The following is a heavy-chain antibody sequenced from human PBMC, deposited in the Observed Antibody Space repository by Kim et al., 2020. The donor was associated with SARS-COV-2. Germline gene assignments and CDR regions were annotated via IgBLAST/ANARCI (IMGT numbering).Heavy chain of an antibody. D-gene: IGHD3-3*01. CDR2: VYNNRST. Sequence: SETLSLTCAVFGGSIRSYYWNWIRQPPGKGLEWIGYVYNNRSTYYTPSLKGRATISLEMSKSQISLKLKSVTAADTAVYYCARGGYEFWSGYSDYYFYL. J-gene: IGHJ6*03. CDR1: GGSIRSYY. V-gene: IGHV4-59*01. CDR3: ARGGYEFWSGYSDYYFYL.